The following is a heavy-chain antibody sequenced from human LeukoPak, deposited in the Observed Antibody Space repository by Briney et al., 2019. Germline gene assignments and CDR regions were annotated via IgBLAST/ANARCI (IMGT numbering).Heavy chain of an antibody. J-gene: IGHJ4*02. CDR2: INHSGST. Sequence: PSETLSLTCAVYGGSFSGYYWSWIRQPPGKGLEWIGEINHSGSTNYNPSLKSRVTISVDTSKNQFSLKLSSVTAADTAVYYCARGGLYSSRWYGPFDYWGQGTLVTVSS. CDR1: GGSFSGYY. D-gene: IGHD6-13*01. CDR3: ARGGLYSSRWYGPFDY. V-gene: IGHV4-34*01.